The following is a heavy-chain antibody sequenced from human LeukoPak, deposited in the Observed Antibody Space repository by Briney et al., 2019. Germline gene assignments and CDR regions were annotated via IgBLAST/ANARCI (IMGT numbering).Heavy chain of an antibody. CDR2: ISYDGSNK. Sequence: GGSLRLSCTASGFTFSTYMHWVRQAPGKGLEWVAFISYDGSNKYYADSVKGRFSISRDNSKNTLYLQMNSLRTEDTAVYYCARSNFWSGYRKYYYYYMDVWGKGTTVTVSS. D-gene: IGHD3-3*01. J-gene: IGHJ6*03. CDR1: GFTFSTY. V-gene: IGHV3-30*04. CDR3: ARSNFWSGYRKYYYYYMDV.